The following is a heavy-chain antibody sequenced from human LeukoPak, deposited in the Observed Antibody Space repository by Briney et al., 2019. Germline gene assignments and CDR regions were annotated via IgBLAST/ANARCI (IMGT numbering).Heavy chain of an antibody. J-gene: IGHJ6*02. CDR1: GFTFRSHA. CDR2: IYENGGTT. Sequence: GGSLRLSCVGSGFTFRSHAMSWVRQAPEKGLEFVSGIYENGGTTYYADSVKGRFSISRDNSKNTLYLQMDSLRGEDTAVYYCAKDQSPYDFWNGYLSQHYYYYGMDVWGQGTTVTVSS. V-gene: IGHV3-23*01. D-gene: IGHD3-3*01. CDR3: AKDQSPYDFWNGYLSQHYYYYGMDV.